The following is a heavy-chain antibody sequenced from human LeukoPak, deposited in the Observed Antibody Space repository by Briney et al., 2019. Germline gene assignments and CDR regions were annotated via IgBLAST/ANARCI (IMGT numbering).Heavy chain of an antibody. CDR1: GYTFTSYY. CDR2: INPSGGST. V-gene: IGHV1-46*03. Sequence: ASVKVSCKASGYTFTSYYMHWVRQAPGQGLEWMGIINPSGGSTSYAQKFQGRVTMTRDTSTSTVYMELSSLRSEDTAVYYCAILGYCSSTRCYNFDYWGQGTLVTVSS. D-gene: IGHD2-2*02. J-gene: IGHJ4*02. CDR3: AILGYCSSTRCYNFDY.